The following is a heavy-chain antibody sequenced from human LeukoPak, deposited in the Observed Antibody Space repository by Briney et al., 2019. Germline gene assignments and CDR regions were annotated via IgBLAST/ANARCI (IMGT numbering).Heavy chain of an antibody. Sequence: GGSLRLSCAASGFTFSSYSMNWVRQAPGKGLVCVSYISAGSSAIYYADSVKGRFTISRDNAKNSLYLQMNSLRAEDTAVYYCARISSGGDIDYWGQGTLVTVSS. CDR3: ARISSGGDIDY. V-gene: IGHV3-48*04. J-gene: IGHJ4*02. CDR2: ISAGSSAI. CDR1: GFTFSSYS. D-gene: IGHD3-22*01.